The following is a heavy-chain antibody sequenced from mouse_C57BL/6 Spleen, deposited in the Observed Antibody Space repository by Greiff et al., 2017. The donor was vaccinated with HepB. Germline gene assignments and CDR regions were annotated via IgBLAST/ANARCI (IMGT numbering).Heavy chain of an antibody. CDR3: ASLSDGYYEAY. J-gene: IGHJ3*01. CDR2: IDPSDSYT. D-gene: IGHD2-3*01. V-gene: IGHV1-50*01. CDR1: GYTFTSYW. Sequence: VQLQQSGAELVKPGASVKLSCKASGYTFTSYWMQWVKQRPGQGLEWIGEIDPSDSYTNYNQKFKGKATLTVDTSSSTAYMQLSSLTSEDSAVYYCASLSDGYYEAYWGQGTLVTVSA.